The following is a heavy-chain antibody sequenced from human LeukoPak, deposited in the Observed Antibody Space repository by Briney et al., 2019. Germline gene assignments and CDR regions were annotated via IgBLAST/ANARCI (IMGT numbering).Heavy chain of an antibody. Sequence: GGSLRLSCAASGFTFSSYGMHWVRQAPGKGLEWVAFIRYDGSNKYYADSVKGRFTISRDNSKNTLYLQMNSLRAEDTAVYYCAKVGGLAAAGLEYWGQGTLVTVSS. CDR1: GFTFSSYG. D-gene: IGHD6-13*01. CDR3: AKVGGLAAAGLEY. J-gene: IGHJ4*02. CDR2: IRYDGSNK. V-gene: IGHV3-30*02.